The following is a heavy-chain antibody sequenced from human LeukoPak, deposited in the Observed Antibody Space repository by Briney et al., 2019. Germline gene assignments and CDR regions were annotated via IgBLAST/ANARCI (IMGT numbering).Heavy chain of an antibody. J-gene: IGHJ5*02. V-gene: IGHV4-39*01. D-gene: IGHD2-2*02. CDR2: IYYSGST. CDR1: GGSISSSSYY. CDR3: ARHEILGVPAAIAGFDP. Sequence: SETLSLTCTVSGGSISSSSYYWGWIRQPPGKGLEWIGSIYYSGSTYYNPSLKSRVTISVDTSKNQFSLKLSSVTAADTAVYYCARHEILGVPAAIAGFDPWGQGTLVTVSS.